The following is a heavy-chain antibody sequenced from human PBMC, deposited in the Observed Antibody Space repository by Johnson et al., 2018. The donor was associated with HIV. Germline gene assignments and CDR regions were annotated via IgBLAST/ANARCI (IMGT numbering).Heavy chain of an antibody. D-gene: IGHD1-1*01. CDR3: AREGGNAADAFDI. V-gene: IGHV3-7*04. CDR1: GFTFSSYW. Sequence: VQLVESGGGLVQPGGSLRLSCAASGFTFSSYWMSWVRQAPGKGLEWVANIKQDGSEKYYVDSVKGRFTISRDNAKNSLYLQMNSLRAEDTAVYYCAREGGNAADAFDIWGQGTMVTVSS. J-gene: IGHJ3*02. CDR2: IKQDGSEK.